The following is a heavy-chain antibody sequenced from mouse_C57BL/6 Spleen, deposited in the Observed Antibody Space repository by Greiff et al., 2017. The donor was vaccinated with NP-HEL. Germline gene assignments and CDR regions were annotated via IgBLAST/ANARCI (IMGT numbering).Heavy chain of an antibody. D-gene: IGHD2-5*01. V-gene: IGHV1-55*01. Sequence: QVQLQQPGAELVKPGASVKMSCKASGYTFTSYWITWVKQRPGQGLEWIGDIYPGSGSTNYNEKFKSMATLTVDTSSSTAYMQLSSLTSEDSAVYYCATEAYSNYVGYFDYWGQGTTLTVSS. CDR3: ATEAYSNYVGYFDY. CDR2: IYPGSGST. J-gene: IGHJ2*01. CDR1: GYTFTSYW.